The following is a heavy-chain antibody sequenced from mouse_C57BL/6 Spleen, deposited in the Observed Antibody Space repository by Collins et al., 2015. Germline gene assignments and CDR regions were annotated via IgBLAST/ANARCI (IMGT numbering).Heavy chain of an antibody. Sequence: MNWVKQSHGKSLEWIGDINPNNGGTSYNQKFKGKATLTVNKSSSTAYMELRSLTSEDSAVYYCATFPYYYAMDYWGQGTSVTVSS. V-gene: IGHV1-22*01. J-gene: IGHJ4*01. CDR3: ATFPYYYAMDY. CDR2: INPNNGGT.